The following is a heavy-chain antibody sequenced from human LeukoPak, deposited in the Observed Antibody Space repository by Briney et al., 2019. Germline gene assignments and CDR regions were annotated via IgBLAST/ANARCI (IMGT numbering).Heavy chain of an antibody. D-gene: IGHD1-1*01. CDR2: IYHSGST. V-gene: IGHV4-30-2*01. CDR1: GGSISSGGYY. Sequence: SQTLSLTCTVSGGSISSGGYYWSWIRQPPGKGLEWIGYIYHSGSTYYNPSLKSRVTISVDRSKNQFSLKLSSVTAADTAVYYCATLFTGTDAFDIWGQGTMVTVSS. J-gene: IGHJ3*02. CDR3: ATLFTGTDAFDI.